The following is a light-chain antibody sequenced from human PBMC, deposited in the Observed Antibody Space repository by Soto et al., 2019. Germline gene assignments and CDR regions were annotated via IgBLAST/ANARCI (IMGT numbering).Light chain of an antibody. CDR2: DAS. J-gene: IGKJ4*01. CDR3: QQYYDYPPLI. Sequence: EIVLTQSPATLSLSPGEGATLYCRASQSVRSYLAWYQQKPGQAPRLLIYDASNRATGIPARFSGSGSGTDCTLTISSLEHEDFGLYYCQQYYDYPPLIFGGGTKVEIK. V-gene: IGKV3-11*01. CDR1: QSVRSY.